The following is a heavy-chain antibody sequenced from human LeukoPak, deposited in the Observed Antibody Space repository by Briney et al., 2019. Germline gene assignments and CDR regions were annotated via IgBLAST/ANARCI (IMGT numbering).Heavy chain of an antibody. V-gene: IGHV1-69*05. Sequence: ASVKVSCKASGYTFTSYDINWVRQATGQGLEWMGGIIPIFGTANYAQKFQGRVTITTDESTSTAYMELSSLRSEDTAVYYCATTNQNTIFGVGWGQGTMVTVSS. J-gene: IGHJ3*01. CDR3: ATTNQNTIFGVG. CDR2: IIPIFGTA. CDR1: GYTFTSYD. D-gene: IGHD3-3*01.